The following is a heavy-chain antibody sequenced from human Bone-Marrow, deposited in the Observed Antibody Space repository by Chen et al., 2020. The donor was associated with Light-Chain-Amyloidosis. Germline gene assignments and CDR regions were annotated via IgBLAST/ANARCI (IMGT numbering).Heavy chain of an antibody. D-gene: IGHD2-15*01. CDR1: GASISSSSYY. CDR3: ASQANFGGNQPPLDY. CDR2: IYFSGTT. Sequence: QLQLQESGPGLVKPSETLSLTCTVSGASISSSSYYWGWVRQPPGKGLEWIGSIYFSGTTYYNPSLKSRVTMSVDTSKNQFSLKLSSVTAADTAVYFCASQANFGGNQPPLDYWGQGILVTVSS. V-gene: IGHV4-39*01. J-gene: IGHJ4*02.